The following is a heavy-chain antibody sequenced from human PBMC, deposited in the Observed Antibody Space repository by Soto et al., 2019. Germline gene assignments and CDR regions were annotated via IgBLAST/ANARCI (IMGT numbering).Heavy chain of an antibody. Sequence: EVQLVESGGGLVQPGGSLRLSCAASGFTVISNYMSWVRQAPGKGLEWVSVIYSGGSTYYADSVKGRFTISRDNSKNTLYLQMNSLRAEDTAVYYCARDRQQLGYYYYYYMDVWGKGTTVTVSS. D-gene: IGHD6-13*01. J-gene: IGHJ6*03. CDR1: GFTVISNY. CDR3: ARDRQQLGYYYYYYMDV. CDR2: IYSGGST. V-gene: IGHV3-66*01.